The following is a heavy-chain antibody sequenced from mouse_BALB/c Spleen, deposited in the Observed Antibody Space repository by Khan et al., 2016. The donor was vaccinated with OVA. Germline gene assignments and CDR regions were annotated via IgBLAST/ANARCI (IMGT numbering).Heavy chain of an antibody. V-gene: IGHV1S135*01. D-gene: IGHD2-3*01. CDR3: TRHGYFAWFSY. J-gene: IGHJ3*01. Sequence: VRLQQSGPELMKPGASVKISCKASGYSFTSYYIHWVMQSHGTSLEWIGYIDPFCGGTTYNQKFKGKATLTVDKSSSTAYTHLTNLTSEDSAVYYCTRHGYFAWFSYWGQGTLVTVSA. CDR2: IDPFCGGT. CDR1: GYSFTSYY.